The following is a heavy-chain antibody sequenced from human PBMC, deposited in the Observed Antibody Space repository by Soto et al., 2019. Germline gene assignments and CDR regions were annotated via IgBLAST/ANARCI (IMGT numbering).Heavy chain of an antibody. CDR1: GFTFSSYG. Sequence: QVQLVESGGGVVQPGRSLRLSCEASGFTFSSYGMHWVRQAPGKGLEWVAVISYDGSNKYYADSVKGRFTISRDNSKNTLYLQMNSLRAEDTAVYYCAKDYGDIAEYFQHWGQGTMVTVSS. D-gene: IGHD4-17*01. J-gene: IGHJ1*01. CDR2: ISYDGSNK. CDR3: AKDYGDIAEYFQH. V-gene: IGHV3-30*18.